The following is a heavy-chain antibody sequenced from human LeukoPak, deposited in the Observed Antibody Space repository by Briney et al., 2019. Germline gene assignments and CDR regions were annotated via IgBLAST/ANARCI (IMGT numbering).Heavy chain of an antibody. J-gene: IGHJ6*02. CDR1: GFTFSDSW. CDR3: ATYTHWVAGDV. Sequence: PGGSLRLPCAASGFTFSDSWMSWVRQAPGKGLEWVANMNQDGSEKDYVDSVKGRFTISRDNARNSLYLQMGSLRAEDTAVYYCATYTHWVAGDVWGQGTTVTVSS. V-gene: IGHV3-7*01. D-gene: IGHD3-16*01. CDR2: MNQDGSEK.